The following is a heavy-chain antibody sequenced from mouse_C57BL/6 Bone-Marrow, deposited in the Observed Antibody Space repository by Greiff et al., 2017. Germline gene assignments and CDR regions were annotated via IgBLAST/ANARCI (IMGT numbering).Heavy chain of an antibody. J-gene: IGHJ4*01. CDR2: IYPGSGST. Sequence: QVQLKQPGAELVKPGASVKMSCKASGYTFTSYWITWVKQRPGQGLEWIGDIYPGSGSTNYNEKFKSKATLTVDTSSSTAYMQLSSLTSEDSAVYYCAREGLQGYAMDYWDQGTAVTVSS. V-gene: IGHV1-55*01. CDR3: AREGLQGYAMDY. D-gene: IGHD3-3*01. CDR1: GYTFTSYW.